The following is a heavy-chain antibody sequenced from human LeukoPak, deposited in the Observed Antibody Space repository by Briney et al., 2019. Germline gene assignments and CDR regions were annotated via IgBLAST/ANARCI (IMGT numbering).Heavy chain of an antibody. J-gene: IGHJ4*02. CDR1: EFTFSSYA. CDR3: ANIIRKYTSGYYYFDY. D-gene: IGHD6-25*01. CDR2: ISFDGNNE. Sequence: GGSLRFSCAASEFTFSSYAMHWVRQAPGKGLEWVAAISFDGNNEYYADSVKGRFTISRDNSKNTLYLQMNSLRAEDTAVYYCANIIRKYTSGYYYFDYWGQGTLVTLSS. V-gene: IGHV3-30-3*01.